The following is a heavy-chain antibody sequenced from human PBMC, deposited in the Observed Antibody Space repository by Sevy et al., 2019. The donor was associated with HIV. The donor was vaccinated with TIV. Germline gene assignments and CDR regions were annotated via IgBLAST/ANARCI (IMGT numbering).Heavy chain of an antibody. CDR2: ISAYNGNT. D-gene: IGHD3-22*01. CDR3: ARVTYYDSSGYQY. V-gene: IGHV1-18*01. J-gene: IGHJ4*02. Sequence: ASVKVSCKASGYTCTSYGISWVRLAPRQGLEWMGWISAYNGNTNYAQKLQGRVTMTTDTSTSTAYMELRSLRSDDTAVYYCARVTYYDSSGYQYWGQGTLVTVSS. CDR1: GYTCTSYG.